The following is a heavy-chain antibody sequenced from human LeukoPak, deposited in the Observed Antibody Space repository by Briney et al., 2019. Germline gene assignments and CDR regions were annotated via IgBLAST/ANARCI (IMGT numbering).Heavy chain of an antibody. CDR1: GFNFSTYW. CDR2: IKEDGSEI. CDR3: VTDQTGRHPYFFDY. Sequence: PGGSLRLSCTASGFNFSTYWMTWVRQVPGKGLEGVANIKEDGSEIYYVDAVKGRFSISRGNAKTSLYLQMHSLSVADTGLYYCVTDQTGRHPYFFDYWGQGTLVTVSS. J-gene: IGHJ4*02. D-gene: IGHD3-10*01. V-gene: IGHV3-7*01.